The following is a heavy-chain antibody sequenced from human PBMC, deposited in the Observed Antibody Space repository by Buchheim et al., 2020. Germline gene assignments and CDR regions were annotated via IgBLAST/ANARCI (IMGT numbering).Heavy chain of an antibody. CDR1: GGSFSGYY. V-gene: IGHV4-34*01. Sequence: QVQLQQWGAGLLKPSETLSLTCAVYGGSFSGYYWSWIRQPPGKGLEWIGEINHSGSTNYNPSLKSRVTISVDTSKNQFSLKLGSVTAADTAVYYCARGIAAAGTFTWFDPWGQGTL. J-gene: IGHJ5*02. CDR3: ARGIAAAGTFTWFDP. CDR2: INHSGST. D-gene: IGHD6-13*01.